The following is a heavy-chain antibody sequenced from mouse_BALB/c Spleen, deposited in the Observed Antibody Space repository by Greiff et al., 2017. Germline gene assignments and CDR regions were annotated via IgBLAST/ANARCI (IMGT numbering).Heavy chain of an antibody. CDR2: ISSGGSYT. CDR1: GFTFSSYG. J-gene: IGHJ2*01. CDR3: ARQGPTATGYFDY. V-gene: IGHV5-6*01. Sequence: EVQVVESGGDLVKPGGSLKLSCAASGFTFSSYGMSWVRQTPDKRLEWVATISSGGSYTYYPDSVKGRFTISRDNAKNTLYLQMSSLKSEDTAMYYCARQGPTATGYFDYWGQGTTLTVSS. D-gene: IGHD1-2*01.